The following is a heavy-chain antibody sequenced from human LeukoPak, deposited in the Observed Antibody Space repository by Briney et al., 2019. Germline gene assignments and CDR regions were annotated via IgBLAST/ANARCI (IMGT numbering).Heavy chain of an antibody. D-gene: IGHD2/OR15-2a*01. V-gene: IGHV3-30*02. Sequence: PGGSLRLSCAASGFTFSSYGMHWARQAPGKGLEWVAFIRYDGSNKYYADSVKGRFTISRDNSKNTLYLQMNSLRAEDTAVYYCAGAGKYLLLSFDYWGQGTLVTVSS. CDR1: GFTFSSYG. CDR3: AGAGKYLLLSFDY. J-gene: IGHJ4*02. CDR2: IRYDGSNK.